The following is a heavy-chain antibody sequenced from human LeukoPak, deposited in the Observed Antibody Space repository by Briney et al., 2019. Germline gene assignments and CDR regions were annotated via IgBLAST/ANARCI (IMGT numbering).Heavy chain of an antibody. V-gene: IGHV3-66*01. CDR2: IYSGGTT. CDR3: ARGRLSGHCLDY. D-gene: IGHD2-21*02. CDR1: GFXXSSTH. Sequence: RLXXXXSGFXXSSTHMSRVRQAPGKGLEWVAVIYSGGTTYYADSVKGRFTISRDNSKNTLYLQMSSLRAEDTALYYCARGRLSGHCLDYWGQGTLVAVSS. J-gene: IGHJ4*02.